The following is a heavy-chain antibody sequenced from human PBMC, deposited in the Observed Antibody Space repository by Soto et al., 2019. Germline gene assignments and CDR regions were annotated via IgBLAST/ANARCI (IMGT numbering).Heavy chain of an antibody. CDR3: ARGPKDWNDLFDY. CDR2: IVVGSGNT. CDR1: GFTFTSSA. D-gene: IGHD1-1*01. V-gene: IGHV1-58*01. J-gene: IGHJ4*02. Sequence: SVKVSCKASGFTFTSSAVQWVRQARGQRLEWIGWIVVGSGNTNYAQKFQERVTITRDMSTSTAYMELSRLRSDDTAVYYCARGPKDWNDLFDYWGQGTLVTVSS.